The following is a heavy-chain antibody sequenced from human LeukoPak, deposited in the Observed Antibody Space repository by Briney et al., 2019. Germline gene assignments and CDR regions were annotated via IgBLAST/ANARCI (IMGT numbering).Heavy chain of an antibody. J-gene: IGHJ4*02. CDR2: IYYSGST. CDR3: ASPGYSSGGGY. D-gene: IGHD6-19*01. V-gene: IGHV4-59*12. Sequence: SETLSLTCTVSGGSISSYYWSWIRQPPGKGLEWIGYIYYSGSTNYNPSLKSRVTISVDSSKNQFSLKLSSVTAADTAVYYCASPGYSSGGGYWGQGTLVTVSS. CDR1: GGSISSYY.